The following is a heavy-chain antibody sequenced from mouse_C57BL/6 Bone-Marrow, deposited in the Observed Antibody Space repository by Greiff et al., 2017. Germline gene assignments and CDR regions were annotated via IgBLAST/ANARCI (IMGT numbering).Heavy chain of an antibody. CDR1: GFTFSSYA. J-gene: IGHJ4*01. CDR3: ARAGGLPLYYYAMDY. CDR2: ISDGGSYT. V-gene: IGHV5-4*03. D-gene: IGHD2-4*01. Sequence: EVKLVESGGGLVKPGGSLKLSCAASGFTFSSYALSWVRQTPEKRLEWVATISDGGSYTYYPDNVKGRFTISRDNAKNHLYLQMSHLKSEDTAMYYCARAGGLPLYYYAMDYWGQGTSVTVSS.